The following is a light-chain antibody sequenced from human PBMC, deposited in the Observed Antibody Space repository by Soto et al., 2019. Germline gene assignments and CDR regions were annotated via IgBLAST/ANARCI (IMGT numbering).Light chain of an antibody. CDR2: AAS. V-gene: IGKV3-11*01. CDR1: QSVSSY. Sequence: DIVLTQSPATLSLSPGERATLSCRASQSVSSYLAWYQQTPGQAPRLLISAASNRATGIPARFSGGGSRTDFTLTISSLEPEDVAVYYCQQSSNWPFTVGPGTRVDFK. J-gene: IGKJ3*01. CDR3: QQSSNWPFT.